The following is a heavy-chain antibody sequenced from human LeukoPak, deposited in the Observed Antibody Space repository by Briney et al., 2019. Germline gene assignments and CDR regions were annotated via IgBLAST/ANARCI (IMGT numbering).Heavy chain of an antibody. CDR1: GGSISSGDYY. V-gene: IGHV4-30-4*08. CDR3: ARGYCGGDCYRRLQYYFDY. J-gene: IGHJ4*02. D-gene: IGHD2-21*02. Sequence: SQTLSLTCTVSGGSISSGDYYWSWIRQPPGKGLEWIGEINHSGSTNYNPSLKSRVTISVDTSKNQFSLKLSSVTAADTAVYYCARGYCGGDCYRRLQYYFDYWGQGTLVTVSS. CDR2: INHSGST.